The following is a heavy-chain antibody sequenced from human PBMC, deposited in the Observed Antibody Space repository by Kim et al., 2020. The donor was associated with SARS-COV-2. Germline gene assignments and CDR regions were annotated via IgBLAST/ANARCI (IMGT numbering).Heavy chain of an antibody. J-gene: IGHJ4*02. D-gene: IGHD3-10*01. CDR2: ISSSSSYI. V-gene: IGHV3-21*01. CDR3: ARVRSLWFGEFYDY. CDR1: GFTFSSYS. Sequence: GGSLRLSCAASGFTFSSYSMNWVRQAPGKGLEWVSSISSSSSYIYYADSVKGRFTISRDNVKNSLYLQMNSLRAEDTAVYYCARVRSLWFGEFYDYWGQGTLVTVSS.